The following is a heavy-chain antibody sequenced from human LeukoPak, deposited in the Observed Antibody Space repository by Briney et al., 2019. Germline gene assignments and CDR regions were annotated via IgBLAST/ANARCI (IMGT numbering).Heavy chain of an antibody. V-gene: IGHV1-69*04. D-gene: IGHD2-2*01. J-gene: IGHJ6*02. CDR3: ASGLVVPTAITYYYGMDV. CDR1: GGTFSSYA. CDR2: IIPILGIA. Sequence: SVKVSCKASGGTFSSYAISWVRQAPGQGLEWMGRIIPILGIANYAQKFQGRVTITADKSTSTAYMELSSLRSEDTAVYYCASGLVVPTAITYYYGMDVWGQGTTVTVSS.